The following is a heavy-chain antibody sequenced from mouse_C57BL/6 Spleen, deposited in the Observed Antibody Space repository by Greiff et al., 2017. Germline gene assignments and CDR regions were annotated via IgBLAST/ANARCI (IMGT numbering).Heavy chain of an antibody. V-gene: IGHV5-16*01. D-gene: IGHD3-2*02. CDR3: ARDHSGYAMDY. CDR2: INYDGSST. CDR1: GFTFSDYY. Sequence: EVMLVESEGGLVQPGSSMKLSCTASGFTFSDYYMAWVRQVPEKGLEWVANINYDGSSTYYLDSLKSRFIISRDNAKNILYLQMSSLKSEDTATYYCARDHSGYAMDYWGQGTSVTVSS. J-gene: IGHJ4*01.